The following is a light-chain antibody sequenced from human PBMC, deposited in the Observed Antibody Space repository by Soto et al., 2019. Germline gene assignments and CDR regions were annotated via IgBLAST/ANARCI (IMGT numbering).Light chain of an antibody. CDR2: DVS. CDR1: PTARSY. J-gene: IGKJ4*01. V-gene: IGKV3-11*01. Sequence: EIVLTQSPATLSLSPGERATLSCRASPTARSYLAWYQQKPGQAPRLLIYDVSNRATGVPARLSGSGSETDFSLTISSLEPEDFAVYYCQQRSNWPLTFGGGTRVEIK. CDR3: QQRSNWPLT.